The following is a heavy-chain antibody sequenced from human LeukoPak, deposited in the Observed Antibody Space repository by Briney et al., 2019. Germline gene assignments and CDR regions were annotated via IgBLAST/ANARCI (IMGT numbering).Heavy chain of an antibody. CDR1: GFTFSSYA. V-gene: IGHV3-23*01. CDR2: ISGSGDT. CDR3: EKPHYGSGSYYTDDY. D-gene: IGHD3-10*01. Sequence: GGSLRLSCAASGFTFSSYAMIWVRQAPGKGLEWVSGISGSGDTYYAASVKGRFTISRDSSKNTLYLQMNSLRGDDTAVYYCEKPHYGSGSYYTDDYWGQGTLVTVSS. J-gene: IGHJ4*02.